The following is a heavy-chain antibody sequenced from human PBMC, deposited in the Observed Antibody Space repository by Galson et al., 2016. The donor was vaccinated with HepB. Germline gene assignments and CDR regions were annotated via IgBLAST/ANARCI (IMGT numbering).Heavy chain of an antibody. CDR1: GYTFGNYG. V-gene: IGHV1-18*01. Sequence: SVKVSCKASGYTFGNYGISWVRQAPGQGLEWMAWISAYNGNSNTDYAHKFQGRVSMTTDPSTSTAYMGLTSLKSDDTAVYYCARDFCSGGSCAPPLCYWGQGTLVTVSS. J-gene: IGHJ4*02. CDR2: ISAYNGNSNT. D-gene: IGHD2-15*01. CDR3: ARDFCSGGSCAPPLCY.